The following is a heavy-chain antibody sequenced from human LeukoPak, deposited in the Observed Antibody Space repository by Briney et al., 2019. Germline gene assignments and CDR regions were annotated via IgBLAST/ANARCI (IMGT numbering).Heavy chain of an antibody. J-gene: IGHJ4*02. Sequence: SETLSLTCAVYGGSFSGYYWSWIRQPPGKGLEWIGEINHSGSTNYNPSLKSRVTISVDTSKNQFSLKLSSVTAADTAVYYCARDRSGSGLDYWGQGTLVTVSS. D-gene: IGHD3-22*01. CDR2: INHSGST. CDR1: GGSFSGYY. V-gene: IGHV4-34*01. CDR3: ARDRSGSGLDY.